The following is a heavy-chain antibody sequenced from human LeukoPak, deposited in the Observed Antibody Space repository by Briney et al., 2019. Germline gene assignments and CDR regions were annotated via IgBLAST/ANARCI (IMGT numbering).Heavy chain of an antibody. J-gene: IGHJ4*02. CDR1: GYSFTTYW. D-gene: IGHD3-22*01. CDR2: IYPGDSNT. V-gene: IGHV5-51*01. CDR3: ARVPYYDSSGYYLDY. Sequence: GASLKISSKGSGYSFTTYWIGWVSQMPGKGLEWMGIIYPGDSNTRYRPSFEGQVTISADKSISTAYLQWSSLKASDTAMYYCARVPYYDSSGYYLDYWGQGTLVTVSS.